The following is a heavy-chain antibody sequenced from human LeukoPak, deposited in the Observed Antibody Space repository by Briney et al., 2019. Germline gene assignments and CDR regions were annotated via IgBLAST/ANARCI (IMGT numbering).Heavy chain of an antibody. Sequence: SETLSLTCSVSDGSINSYYWNWIRQPPGKGLEWIGYIYYNGNTNYSPSLKSRVTMSVDTSKNLFSLKVSSVTAADTAVYCCARGGSSSSWPFYYWGQGTLVTVSS. CDR1: DGSINSYY. J-gene: IGHJ4*02. D-gene: IGHD6-13*01. V-gene: IGHV4-59*01. CDR3: ARGGSSSSWPFYY. CDR2: IYYNGNT.